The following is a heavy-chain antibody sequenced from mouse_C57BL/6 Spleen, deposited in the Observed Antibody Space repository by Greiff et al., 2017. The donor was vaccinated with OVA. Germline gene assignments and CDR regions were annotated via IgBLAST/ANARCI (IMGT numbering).Heavy chain of an antibody. CDR2: INPNNGGT. J-gene: IGHJ2*01. CDR1: GYTFTDYN. D-gene: IGHD2-2*01. CDR3: AREGLRRELGDY. V-gene: IGHV1-22*01. Sequence: VQLQQSGPELVKPGASVKMSCKASGYTFTDYNMHWVKQSHGKSLEWIGYINPNNGGTSYNQKFKGKATLTVNKSSSTAYMELRSLTSEDSAVYYCAREGLRRELGDYWGQGTTLTVSS.